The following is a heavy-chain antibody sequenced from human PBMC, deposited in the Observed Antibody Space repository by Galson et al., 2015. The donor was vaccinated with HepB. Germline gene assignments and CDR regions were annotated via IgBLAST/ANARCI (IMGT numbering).Heavy chain of an antibody. Sequence: SVQVSCKASGYTFTSYTMHWVRQAPGQRLEWMGWINAGNGNTKYSQKFQGRVTITRDTSASTAYMELSSLRSEDTAVYYCARERSYGPFDYWGQGTLVTVSS. CDR2: INAGNGNT. J-gene: IGHJ4*02. CDR1: GYTFTSYT. CDR3: ARERSYGPFDY. D-gene: IGHD5-18*01. V-gene: IGHV1-3*01.